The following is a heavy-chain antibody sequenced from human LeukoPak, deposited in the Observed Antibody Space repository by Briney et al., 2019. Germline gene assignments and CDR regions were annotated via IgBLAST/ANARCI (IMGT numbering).Heavy chain of an antibody. CDR2: ISSTSTYI. Sequence: PGGSLRLSCAASGFTFSSFSMNWVRQAPGKGLEWVSSISSTSTYIYYADSLRGRFTISRDNAKNSLYLQMSSLRAEDTAVYYCAREMGYMVRGALPSDYWGQGTLVTVSS. D-gene: IGHD3-10*01. CDR3: AREMGYMVRGALPSDY. CDR1: GFTFSSFS. J-gene: IGHJ4*02. V-gene: IGHV3-21*01.